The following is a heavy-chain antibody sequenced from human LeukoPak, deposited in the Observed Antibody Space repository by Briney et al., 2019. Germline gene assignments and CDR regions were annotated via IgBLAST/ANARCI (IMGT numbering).Heavy chain of an antibody. CDR1: GYTFTGYY. V-gene: IGHV1-2*02. D-gene: IGHD3-3*01. J-gene: IGHJ3*02. CDR3: AREDTIFGVVIIWVLNAFDI. Sequence: GASVKVSCKASGYTFTGYYMHWVRQAPGQGLEWMGWINPNSGGTNYAQKFQGRVTMTRDTSISTAYMELSRLRSDDTAVYYCAREDTIFGVVIIWVLNAFDIWGQGTMVTVSS. CDR2: INPNSGGT.